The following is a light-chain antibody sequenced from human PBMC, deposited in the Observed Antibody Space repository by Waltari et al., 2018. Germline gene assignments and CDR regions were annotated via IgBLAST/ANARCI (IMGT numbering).Light chain of an antibody. CDR1: LSALHSSSSRNY. CDR3: QQYYIPPFT. CDR2: WAS. V-gene: IGKV4-1*01. Sequence: IVMTQSPDSLAVPLWERASINCESSLSALHSSSSRNYFNWYQQKPGQPPKLLIYWASTRVSGVPARFSGSGSGTDFTLTISSLQAEDVAVYYCQQYYIPPFTFGPGTKVDI. J-gene: IGKJ3*01.